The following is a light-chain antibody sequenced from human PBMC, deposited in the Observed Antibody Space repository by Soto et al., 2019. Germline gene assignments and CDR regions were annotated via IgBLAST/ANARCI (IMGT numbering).Light chain of an antibody. J-gene: IGKJ1*01. V-gene: IGKV3-20*01. CDR2: GAS. Sequence: EIVLTQSPGTLSLSPGERATLSCRARESVSSDYLAWYQQKSGQAPRLLIHGASSRATGIPDRFRGNGSGTDFTLTISRVETEDFAVFYCQQYGSSPVTFGQGTKVDIK. CDR3: QQYGSSPVT. CDR1: ESVSSDY.